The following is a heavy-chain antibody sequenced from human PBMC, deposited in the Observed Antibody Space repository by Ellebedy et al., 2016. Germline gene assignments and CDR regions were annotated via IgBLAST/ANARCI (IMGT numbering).Heavy chain of an antibody. J-gene: IGHJ4*02. Sequence: GSLRLXCTVSGDSISDYYWNWIRQPLGKGLEWIGYMYYTGHTKYNPSLKSRVTISADTSKKHFSLTLNSVTAADTAVYYCARVLSSIWYAPYFDYWGPGALVSVSS. CDR3: ARVLSSIWYAPYFDY. D-gene: IGHD6-13*01. V-gene: IGHV4-59*08. CDR1: GDSISDYY. CDR2: MYYTGHT.